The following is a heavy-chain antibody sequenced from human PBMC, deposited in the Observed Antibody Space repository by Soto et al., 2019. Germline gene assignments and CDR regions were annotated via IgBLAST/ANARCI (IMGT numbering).Heavy chain of an antibody. V-gene: IGHV4-59*01. CDR3: AREVKLLPSYSWLDP. Sequence: SETLALTCTVSGGAISSDDWSWVRQPPGKGLEWIGDSYYSGSTNYNPALKSRVTISGDTSKNQFSLKLSSVTAADTAVYYCAREVKLLPSYSWLDPWGPGTLVTVSS. CDR2: SYYSGST. J-gene: IGHJ5*02. D-gene: IGHD2-15*01. CDR1: GGAISSDD.